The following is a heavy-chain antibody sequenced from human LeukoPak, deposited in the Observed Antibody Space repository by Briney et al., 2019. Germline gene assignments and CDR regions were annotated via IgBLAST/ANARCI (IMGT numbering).Heavy chain of an antibody. CDR3: ARVMEQQLADNWFDP. V-gene: IGHV1-46*01. J-gene: IGHJ5*02. D-gene: IGHD6-13*01. CDR1: GYTFTSYY. CDR2: INPSGGST. Sequence: ASVKVSCKASGYTFTSYYMHWVRQAPGQGLEWMGIINPSGGSTSYAQKFQGRVTMTRDTSTSTVYMDLSSLRSEDTAVYYCARVMEQQLADNWFDPWGQGTLVTVSS.